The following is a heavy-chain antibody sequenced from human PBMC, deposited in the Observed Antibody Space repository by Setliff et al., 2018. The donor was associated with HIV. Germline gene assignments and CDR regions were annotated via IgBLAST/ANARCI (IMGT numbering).Heavy chain of an antibody. D-gene: IGHD3-10*01. CDR2: ISSRGTT. J-gene: IGHJ5*02. V-gene: IGHV4-59*01. CDR1: DDSFSNYD. Sequence: SETLSLTCVVSDDSFSNYDWTWIRQSPGKALEWIGYISSRGTTNYNPTLKSRVTISVDTSKNQFSLKLSSVTAADTAVYYCASGGYYGSGSYYGGWFDPWGQGTRVTVSS. CDR3: ASGGYYGSGSYYGGWFDP.